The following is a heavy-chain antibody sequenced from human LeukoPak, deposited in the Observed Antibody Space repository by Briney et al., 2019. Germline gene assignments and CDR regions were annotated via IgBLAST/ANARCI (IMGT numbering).Heavy chain of an antibody. CDR2: ISGYNAKT. Sequence: ASVKVSCKTSGYTFTSYYVSWVRQAPGQGLEWMGWISGYNAKTKYVQKFQGRITMTIDTSTTTAYMELRSLTSDDTAVYYCARVRDYYASSDYSNYWGQGTLVTVSS. CDR1: GYTFTSYY. J-gene: IGHJ4*02. CDR3: ARVRDYYASSDYSNY. V-gene: IGHV1-18*04. D-gene: IGHD3-22*01.